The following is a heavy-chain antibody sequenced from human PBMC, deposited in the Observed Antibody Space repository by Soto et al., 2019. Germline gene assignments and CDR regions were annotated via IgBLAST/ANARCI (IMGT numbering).Heavy chain of an antibody. CDR1: GFTFSGFG. J-gene: IGHJ3*01. Sequence: QVHLVESGGGVVQPGTSLRLSCEASGFTFSGFGMHWVRQTPGKGLEWVAVIWYDGSKEYFADCVTGRFTISRDNSKNALCLQMNSLRAEDSAIYYCARGRGGSYGGNSAHYDVWGQGTLVTVSS. CDR3: ARGRGGSYGGNSAHYDV. CDR2: IWYDGSKE. V-gene: IGHV3-33*01. D-gene: IGHD4-17*01.